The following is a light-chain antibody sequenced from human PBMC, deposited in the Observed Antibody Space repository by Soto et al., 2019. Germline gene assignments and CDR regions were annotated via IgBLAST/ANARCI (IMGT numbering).Light chain of an antibody. Sequence: EIALTQSPGTLSLSPGERATLSCRASQSVSSSYLAWYEQKPGQAPRLLIYGASSRATGIPDRFSGSGSGTDFTLTISRLEPEDFAVYYCQQYGNSPSITFGGGTKVDIK. J-gene: IGKJ4*01. CDR2: GAS. CDR1: QSVSSSY. CDR3: QQYGNSPSIT. V-gene: IGKV3-20*01.